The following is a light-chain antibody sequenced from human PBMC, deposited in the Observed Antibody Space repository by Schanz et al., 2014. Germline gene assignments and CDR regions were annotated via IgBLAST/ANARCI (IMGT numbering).Light chain of an antibody. J-gene: IGLJ3*02. CDR2: DVS. CDR3: SSYTSRSTWV. Sequence: QSALTQPASVSGSPGQSITISCTGTSSDVGGYNYVSWYQQHPGKAPKLMIYDVSNRPSGISNRFSGSKSGSTASLTISGLRAEDEADYYCSSYTSRSTWVFGGGTKLTVL. CDR1: SSDVGGYNY. V-gene: IGLV2-14*01.